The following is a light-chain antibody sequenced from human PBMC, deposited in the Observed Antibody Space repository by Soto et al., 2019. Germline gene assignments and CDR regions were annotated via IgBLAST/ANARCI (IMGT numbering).Light chain of an antibody. CDR2: KAS. J-gene: IGKJ2*01. V-gene: IGKV1-5*03. CDR3: QQYDGYPYT. CDR1: QSISSW. Sequence: DIQMTQSPSTLSASVGDRVTITCRASQSISSWLAWYQQKPGKAPKVLIYKASTLASGVPSRFSGSGSGTEFPLTISSVQPDDFATYCCQQYDGYPYTFGQGTKLEI.